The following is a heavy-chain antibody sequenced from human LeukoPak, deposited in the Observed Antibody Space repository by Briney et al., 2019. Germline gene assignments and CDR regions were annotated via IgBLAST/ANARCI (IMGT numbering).Heavy chain of an antibody. CDR1: GYTLTELS. D-gene: IGHD6-19*01. CDR2: FDPEDGET. CDR3: AKVGYSSGYSAFDI. V-gene: IGHV1-24*01. J-gene: IGHJ3*02. Sequence: ASVKVSCKVSGYTLTELSMHWVRQAPGKGLEWMGGFDPEDGETIYAQKFQGRVTMTEDTSTDTAYMELSSLRSEDTAVYYCAKVGYSSGYSAFDIWGQGTMVTVSS.